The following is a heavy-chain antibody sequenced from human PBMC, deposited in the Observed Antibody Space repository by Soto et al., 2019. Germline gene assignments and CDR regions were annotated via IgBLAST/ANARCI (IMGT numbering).Heavy chain of an antibody. Sequence: PGGSLRISCAPSGFTFSSYSMNWVRQAPGKGLEWVSYISSSSSTIYYAESVKDRFTNSRDNAKNSLYLQMNSLRAEDTAVYYCAREIYDDYDSSGFDHWGQGP. CDR2: ISSSSSTI. D-gene: IGHD3-22*01. CDR3: AREIYDDYDSSGFDH. J-gene: IGHJ4*02. V-gene: IGHV3-48*01. CDR1: GFTFSSYS.